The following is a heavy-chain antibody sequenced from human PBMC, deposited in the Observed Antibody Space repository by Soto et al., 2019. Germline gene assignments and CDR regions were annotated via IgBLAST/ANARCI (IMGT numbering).Heavy chain of an antibody. V-gene: IGHV1-18*01. D-gene: IGHD6-19*01. CDR1: GYTFTNYG. CDR3: ARASETAVAGPTRFYY. J-gene: IGHJ4*02. CDR2: ISAYNGNT. Sequence: ASVKVSCKASGYTFTNYGITWVRQAPGQGLEWMGWISAYNGNTHYTQRLQGRVTMTTDTSTSTAYMELRGLRSDDTAVYYCARASETAVAGPTRFYYWGQGTLVTVSS.